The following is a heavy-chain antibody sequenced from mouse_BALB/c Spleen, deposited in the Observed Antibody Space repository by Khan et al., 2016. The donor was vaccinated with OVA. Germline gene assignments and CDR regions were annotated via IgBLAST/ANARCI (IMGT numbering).Heavy chain of an antibody. CDR2: INTGGAYT. CDR3: ARLAYYYNREGFAY. CDR1: GFTFSTYG. V-gene: IGHV5-6*01. J-gene: IGHJ3*01. Sequence: EVQLQESGGDFVRPGGSLKLSCAASGFTFSTYGMSWVRQTPDKRLEWVATINTGGAYTYYPDSVKGRFTISRDNAKNTLYLQLSSLKSEDTAIYYCARLAYYYNREGFAYWGQGTLVTVSA. D-gene: IGHD1-1*01.